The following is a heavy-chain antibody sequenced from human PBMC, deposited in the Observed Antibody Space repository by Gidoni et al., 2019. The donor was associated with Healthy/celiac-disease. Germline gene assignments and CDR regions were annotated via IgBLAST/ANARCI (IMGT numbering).Heavy chain of an antibody. CDR2: ISGSGGST. J-gene: IGHJ4*02. D-gene: IGHD3-10*01. CDR1: GFTFSSYA. V-gene: IGHV3-23*01. CDR3: AQLLWFGEMPGATGVDY. Sequence: EVQLLESGGGLVQPGGSLRLSCAASGFTFSSYAMSWVRQAPGKGLEWVSAISGSGGSTYYADSVKGRFTISRDNSKNTLYLQMNSLRAEDTAVYYCAQLLWFGEMPGATGVDYWGQGTLVTVSS.